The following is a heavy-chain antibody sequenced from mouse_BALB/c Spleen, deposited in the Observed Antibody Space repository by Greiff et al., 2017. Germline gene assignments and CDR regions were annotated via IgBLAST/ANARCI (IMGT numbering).Heavy chain of an antibody. CDR1: GYSITSDYA. CDR3: ARRETTDPWFAY. V-gene: IGHV3-2*02. D-gene: IGHD1-1*01. Sequence: EVKLMESGPGLVKPSQSLSLTCTVTGYSITSDYAWNWIRQFPGNKLEWMGYISYSGSTSYNPSLKSRISITRDTSKNQFFLQLNSVTTEDTATYYCARRETTDPWFAYWGQGTLVTVSA. CDR2: ISYSGST. J-gene: IGHJ3*01.